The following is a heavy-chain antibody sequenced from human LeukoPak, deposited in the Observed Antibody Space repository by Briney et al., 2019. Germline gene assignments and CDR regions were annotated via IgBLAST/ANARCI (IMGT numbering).Heavy chain of an antibody. Sequence: PSETLSLTCAVYGGSFSGYDWSWIRQPPGKGLGWIGEINHSGSTNYNPSLKSRVTISVDTSKNQFSLKLSSVTAADTAVYYCARGGRRYYGSGSYGYWFDPWGQGTLVTVSS. CDR2: INHSGST. CDR3: ARGGRRYYGSGSYGYWFDP. V-gene: IGHV4-34*01. J-gene: IGHJ5*02. D-gene: IGHD3-10*01. CDR1: GGSFSGYD.